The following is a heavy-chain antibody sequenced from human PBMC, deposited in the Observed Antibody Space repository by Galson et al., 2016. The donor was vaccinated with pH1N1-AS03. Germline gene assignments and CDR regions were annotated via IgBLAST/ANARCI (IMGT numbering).Heavy chain of an antibody. D-gene: IGHD3-22*01. CDR3: ARGVDSSGRQVLFDP. CDR1: GFTFSSHS. J-gene: IGHJ5*02. CDR2: ISGNSGFI. V-gene: IGHV3-21*01. Sequence: SLRLSCAGSGFTFSSHSMNWVRQAPGKGLEWVSSISGNSGFINYADSVRGRFTISRDNAKNSLYLQVSSLRAEDTAVYFCARGVDSSGRQVLFDPWGQGTLVTVSS.